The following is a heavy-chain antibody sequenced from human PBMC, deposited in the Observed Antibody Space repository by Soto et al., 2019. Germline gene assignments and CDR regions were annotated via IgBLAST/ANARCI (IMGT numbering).Heavy chain of an antibody. D-gene: IGHD2-15*01. V-gene: IGHV4-34*01. CDR2: INHSGST. CDR3: ARGRRGYCSGGSCYGSCVNGMDC. J-gene: IGHJ6*02. CDR1: SGSFSCSY. Sequence: EAQSLTADIDSGSFSCSYCTWVRQLPGRGLELIGEINHSGSTNYNPSLKSRVTISVDTSKNQFSLKLSSVTAASTAVYYCARGRRGYCSGGSCYGSCVNGMDCWGQGTPV.